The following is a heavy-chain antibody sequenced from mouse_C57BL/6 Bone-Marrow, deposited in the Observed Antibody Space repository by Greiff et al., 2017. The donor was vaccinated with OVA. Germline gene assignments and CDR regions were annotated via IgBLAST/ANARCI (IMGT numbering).Heavy chain of an antibody. D-gene: IGHD1-1*01. CDR2: IGPVSGST. CDR1: GYTFTDYY. J-gene: IGHJ4*01. V-gene: IGHV1-77*01. Sequence: QVQLQQSGAELVKPGASVKISCKASGYTFTDYYINWVQQRPGQGLEWIGMIGPVSGSTYYNEKFTGKATLTADKSSSTASMQLSSLTSEDSAVYFWAREDTVVGDYWGQGTSVTVSS. CDR3: AREDTVVGDY.